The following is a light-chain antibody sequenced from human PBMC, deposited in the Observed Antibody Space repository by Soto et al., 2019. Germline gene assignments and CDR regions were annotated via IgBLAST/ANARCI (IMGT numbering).Light chain of an antibody. Sequence: DIQMTQSPSSVSASVGDRVTITCRASQGISSWLAWYQQKPGKVPKFLIYAASKRATDIPDRFIGSGSGTDFTLTISSLEPEDFAVYYCHQRSNWPPFTFGGGTKVDIK. V-gene: IGKV1-12*01. CDR3: HQRSNWPPFT. CDR1: QGISSW. J-gene: IGKJ4*01. CDR2: AAS.